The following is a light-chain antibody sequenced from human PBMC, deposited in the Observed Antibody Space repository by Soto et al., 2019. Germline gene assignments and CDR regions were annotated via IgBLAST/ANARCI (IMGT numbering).Light chain of an antibody. CDR2: SAS. V-gene: IGKV3-15*01. CDR3: QQYHDWRPVS. Sequence: ETVMTQSPATLSVSPGERATVSCRASQSIGSNLAWYQQRPGQAPRLVIHSASTRATGIPVRFSGSGSGTEFTLSISSLQSEDFAVYYCQQYHDWRPVSFGGGTKVQIK. J-gene: IGKJ4*01. CDR1: QSIGSN.